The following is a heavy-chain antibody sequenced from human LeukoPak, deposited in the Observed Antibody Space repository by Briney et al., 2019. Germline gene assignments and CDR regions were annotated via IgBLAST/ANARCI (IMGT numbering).Heavy chain of an antibody. CDR3: AKILVVVPAEHYFDY. V-gene: IGHV3-30*02. J-gene: IGHJ4*02. CDR1: GFTFSSYG. Sequence: GGSLRLSCAASGFTFSSYGMHWVRQAPGKGLEWVAFIRYDGSNKYYADSVKGRFTISRDNSKNTLYLQMNRLRAEDTAVYYCAKILVVVPAEHYFDYWGQGTLVTVSS. CDR2: IRYDGSNK. D-gene: IGHD2-2*01.